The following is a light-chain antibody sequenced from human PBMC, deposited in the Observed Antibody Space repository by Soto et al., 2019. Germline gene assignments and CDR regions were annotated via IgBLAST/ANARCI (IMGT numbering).Light chain of an antibody. Sequence: EVVMTQSPATLSVSPGERATLSCRASQSVSSNLAWYQQKPGQAPSLLIYGASTRATGTPARFSGSGSGTEFTLTICSLQSEDFAVYYCQQYIRWPLTFGGGTKVDIK. CDR2: GAS. CDR3: QQYIRWPLT. V-gene: IGKV3-15*01. J-gene: IGKJ4*01. CDR1: QSVSSN.